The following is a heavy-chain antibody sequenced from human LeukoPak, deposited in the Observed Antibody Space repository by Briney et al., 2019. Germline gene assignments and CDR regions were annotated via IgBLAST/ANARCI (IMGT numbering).Heavy chain of an antibody. V-gene: IGHV3-23*01. CDR3: ARSPLGTVTTPYMDV. CDR2: ISGSGGST. Sequence: GGSLRLSCAASGFTFSSYGMSWVRQAPGKGLEWVSAISGSGGSTYYADSVKGRFTISRDNAKNSLYLQMNSLRAEDMALYYCARSPLGTVTTPYMDVWGKGTTVTVSS. CDR1: GFTFSSYG. D-gene: IGHD4-11*01. J-gene: IGHJ6*03.